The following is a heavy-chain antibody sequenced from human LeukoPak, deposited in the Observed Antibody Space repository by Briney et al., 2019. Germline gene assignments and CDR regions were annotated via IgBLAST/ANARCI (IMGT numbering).Heavy chain of an antibody. V-gene: IGHV1-2*02. CDR2: INPNSGGT. Sequence: ASVKVSCKASGYIFTGYYMHWVRQAPGQGLGWMGWINPNSGGTNFAPKFQGRVTMTRDTSISTAYMELSRLRSDDTAVYYCARDKTVSDAFDIWGQGTMVTVSS. J-gene: IGHJ3*02. CDR3: ARDKTVSDAFDI. D-gene: IGHD4-11*01. CDR1: GYIFTGYY.